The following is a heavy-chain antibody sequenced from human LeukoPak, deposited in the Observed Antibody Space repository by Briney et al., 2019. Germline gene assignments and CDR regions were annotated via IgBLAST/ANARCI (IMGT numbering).Heavy chain of an antibody. CDR2: ISGSGGST. J-gene: IGHJ4*02. D-gene: IGHD6-19*01. Sequence: GGSLRLSCAASGFTFSSYAMSWVRQAPGKGLEWVSAISGSGGSTYYADSVKGRFTISRDNSKNTLYLQMNSLRAEDTAVYYCAKPLPSRDSSGWYGGDYFDYWGQGTLVTVSS. CDR3: AKPLPSRDSSGWYGGDYFDY. V-gene: IGHV3-23*01. CDR1: GFTFSSYA.